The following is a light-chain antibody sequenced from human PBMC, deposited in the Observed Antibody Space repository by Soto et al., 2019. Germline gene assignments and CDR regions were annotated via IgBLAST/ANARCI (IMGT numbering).Light chain of an antibody. CDR1: HVVSSSY. Sequence: EIVLTQSPGTLSLSPGERATLSCRASHVVSSSYLAWYQHKPGQAPRLLIYDASNRATGIPARFSGSGSGTDFTLTISSLEPEDFAVYYCQQRSNWPITFGQGTRLEIK. J-gene: IGKJ5*01. CDR3: QQRSNWPIT. CDR2: DAS. V-gene: IGKV3D-20*02.